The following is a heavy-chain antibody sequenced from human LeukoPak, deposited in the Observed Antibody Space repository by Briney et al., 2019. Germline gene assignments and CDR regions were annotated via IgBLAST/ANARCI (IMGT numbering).Heavy chain of an antibody. Sequence: GGSLRLSCAASGLTFSSSGMHWVRQAPGKGREWGAVIWFDGSHKYYADTVKGRFTIPRDSSNNTLGLQMNSLRAQDTAVYYCAKGYGSNYGYLDYWGQGTLVTVSS. CDR3: AKGYGSNYGYLDY. J-gene: IGHJ4*02. CDR2: IWFDGSHK. D-gene: IGHD3-10*01. V-gene: IGHV3-33*06. CDR1: GLTFSSSG.